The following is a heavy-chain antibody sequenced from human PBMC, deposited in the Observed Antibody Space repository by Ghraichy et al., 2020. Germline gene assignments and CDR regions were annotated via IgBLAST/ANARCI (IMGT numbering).Heavy chain of an antibody. D-gene: IGHD6-13*01. CDR2: INHSGST. J-gene: IGHJ3*01. CDR3: ARYSSNSYDDAFDS. Sequence: LETLSLTCAVFGGSFSDYFWSWIRQPPGKGLEWIGEINHSGSTKYNPSLKSRVTISVDTSKNQFSLKLNSVIAADTAVYYCARYSSNSYDDAFDSWGRGTLVTVSS. CDR1: GGSFSDYF. V-gene: IGHV4-34*01.